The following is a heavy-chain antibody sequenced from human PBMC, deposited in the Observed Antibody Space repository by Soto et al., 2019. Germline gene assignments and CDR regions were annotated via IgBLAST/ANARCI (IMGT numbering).Heavy chain of an antibody. D-gene: IGHD3-3*01. CDR3: ARDALHYDFWSGYSWFDP. CDR1: GGSISSYY. V-gene: IGHV4-59*01. CDR2: IYYSGST. J-gene: IGHJ5*02. Sequence: PSETLSLTCTVSGGSISSYYWSWIRQPPGKGLEWIGYIYYSGSTNYNPSLKSRVTISVDTSKNQFSLKLSSVTAADTAVYYCARDALHYDFWSGYSWFDPWGQGTLVTVSS.